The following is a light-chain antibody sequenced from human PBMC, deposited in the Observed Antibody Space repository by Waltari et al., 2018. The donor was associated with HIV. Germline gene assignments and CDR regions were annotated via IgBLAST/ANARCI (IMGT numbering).Light chain of an antibody. CDR1: SSDVGSHYL. J-gene: IGLJ2*01. CDR3: CSYAGSSTFVV. CDR2: EVS. Sequence: QSALPQPAPVSGSPGQSLTISCPGTSSDVGSHYLVPCYQQHPGKAPKLMIYEVSKRPSGVSNRFSGSKSGNTASLTISGLQAEDEADYYCCSYAGSSTFVVFGGGTKLTVL. V-gene: IGLV2-23*02.